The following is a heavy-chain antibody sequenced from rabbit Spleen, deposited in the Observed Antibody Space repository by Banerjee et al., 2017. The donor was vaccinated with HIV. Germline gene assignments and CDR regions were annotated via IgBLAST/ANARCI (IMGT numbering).Heavy chain of an antibody. CDR1: GFTLSSSYY. CDR2: IYTGSGST. V-gene: IGHV1S40*01. Sequence: QSLEESGGDLVKPGASLTLTCKASGFTLSSSYYIYWVRQAPGKGLEWIGCIYTGSGSTYYASWAKGRFPISKTSSTTVTLQMTSLTAADTATYFCARDISSSIYDLDVWGQGTLVTVS. CDR3: ARDISSSIYDLDV. J-gene: IGHJ6*01. D-gene: IGHD8-1*01.